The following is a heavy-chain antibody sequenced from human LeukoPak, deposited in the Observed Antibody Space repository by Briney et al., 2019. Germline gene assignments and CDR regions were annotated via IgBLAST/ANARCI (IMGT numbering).Heavy chain of an antibody. V-gene: IGHV3-30*18. CDR1: GFTFSSYG. CDR3: AKGLSTIFGIY. Sequence: SGGSLRLSCAASGFTFSSYGMHWVRRAPGKGLEWVAVISYDGSNKYYADSVKGRFTISRDNSKNTLYLQMNSLRAEDTAVYYCAKGLSTIFGIYWGQGTLVTVSS. CDR2: ISYDGSNK. J-gene: IGHJ4*02. D-gene: IGHD3-3*01.